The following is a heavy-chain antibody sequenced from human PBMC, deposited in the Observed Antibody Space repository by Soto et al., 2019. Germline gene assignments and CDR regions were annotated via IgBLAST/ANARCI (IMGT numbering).Heavy chain of an antibody. CDR2: IDHSDSHT. CDR1: GYSLAGYW. Sequence: GESLKISCKGLGYSLAGYWITRVRQKPGKGLEGMGRIDHSDSHTYYSPSFRSQVTISATTSITTVFLQWSSVRAADTAMYYCARHIYGSGTGPNFQYCFDSWGQGTPVTVSS. CDR3: ARHIYGSGTGPNFQYCFDS. D-gene: IGHD6-13*01. V-gene: IGHV5-10-1*01. J-gene: IGHJ4*02.